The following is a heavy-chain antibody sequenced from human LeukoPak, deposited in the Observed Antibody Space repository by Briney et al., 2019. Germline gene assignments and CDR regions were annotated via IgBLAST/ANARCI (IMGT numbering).Heavy chain of an antibody. D-gene: IGHD6-6*01. V-gene: IGHV4-61*10. CDR3: ARNWGIAARLYFDY. CDR2: IYYSGST. CDR1: GGSISSGSYY. J-gene: IGHJ4*02. Sequence: PSQTLSLTCTVSGGSISSGSYYWSWIRQPAGKGLEWIGYIYYSGSTNYNPSLKSRVTISVDTSKNQFSLKLSSVTAADTAVYYCARNWGIAARLYFDYWGQGTLVTVSS.